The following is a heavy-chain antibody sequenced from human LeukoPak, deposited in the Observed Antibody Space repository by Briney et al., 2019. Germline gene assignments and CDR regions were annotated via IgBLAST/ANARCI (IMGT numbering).Heavy chain of an antibody. CDR2: INPNSGDT. CDR1: GYTFTGYD. Sequence: ASVKVSCKASGYTFTGYDMHWVRQAPGQGLEWMGWINPNSGDTEYAQNFQGRVTMTRDTSISTAYMELSRLRSDDTAVYYCATQRGSYLWGTDFDYWGQGTLVTVSS. J-gene: IGHJ4*02. CDR3: ATQRGSYLWGTDFDY. V-gene: IGHV1-2*02. D-gene: IGHD3-16*01.